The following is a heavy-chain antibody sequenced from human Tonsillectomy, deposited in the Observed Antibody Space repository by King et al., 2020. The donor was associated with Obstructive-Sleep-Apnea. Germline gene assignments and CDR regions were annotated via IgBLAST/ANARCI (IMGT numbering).Heavy chain of an antibody. V-gene: IGHV1-69*12. CDR1: GGTFSSYA. D-gene: IGHD2-2*01. CDR3: ARAQDIVVLAAAMAHYYSYYGMDV. J-gene: IGHJ6*02. CDR2: IIPIFGTA. Sequence: VQLVQSGAEVKKPGSSVKVSCKASGGTFSSYAISWVRQAPGQGLEWMGGIIPIFGTAKYAQKFQGRVTITADDSTSTAYMELSSLRSEDTAVYYCARAQDIVVLAAAMAHYYSYYGMDVWGQGTTVTVSS.